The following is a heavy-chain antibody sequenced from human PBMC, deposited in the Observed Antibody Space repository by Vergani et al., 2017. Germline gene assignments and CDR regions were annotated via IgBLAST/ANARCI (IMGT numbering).Heavy chain of an antibody. V-gene: IGHV4-34*01. Sequence: QVQLQQWGAGLLKPSETLSLTCAVYGGSFSGYYWSWIRLTPGKGLEWIGSISYSGNTLHNPSLKSRVTISVDTSKSQFSLLLSSVTAADTALYYCARLVFGDSYFDDWGQGTLVTVSS. CDR1: GGSFSGYY. D-gene: IGHD2-8*02. J-gene: IGHJ4*02. CDR2: ISYSGNT. CDR3: ARLVFGDSYFDD.